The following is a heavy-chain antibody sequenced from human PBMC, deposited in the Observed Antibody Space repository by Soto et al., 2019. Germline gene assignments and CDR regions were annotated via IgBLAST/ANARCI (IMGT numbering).Heavy chain of an antibody. V-gene: IGHV3-48*02. CDR3: ARAISAAGLLYYYAMDV. D-gene: IGHD6-13*01. Sequence: QARRSLRLSCSASVFTCSSYSMNWFRQAPGKGLEWVSYMSSSSTTKWYADSVKGRFSISRDSAKNSLYLQMNSLRDEDTAVYYCARAISAAGLLYYYAMDVWGQGTTVPVSS. CDR1: VFTCSSYS. J-gene: IGHJ6*02. CDR2: MSSSSTTK.